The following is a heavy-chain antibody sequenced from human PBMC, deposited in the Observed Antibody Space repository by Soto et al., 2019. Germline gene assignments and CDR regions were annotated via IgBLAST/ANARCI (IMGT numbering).Heavy chain of an antibody. D-gene: IGHD3-10*01. CDR3: TRAAWFPYLSFY. J-gene: IGHJ4*02. V-gene: IGHV3-48*03. CDR1: GFTFSRFG. Sequence: PXESLSLSFAASGFTFSRFGLHWVRQAPGKGLEWISYISSSGSTAYYASSVEGRFTTSRDNANNSVYLQMDSLRAEDTALYYCTRAAWFPYLSFYWGQGALVTVSS. CDR2: ISSSGSTA.